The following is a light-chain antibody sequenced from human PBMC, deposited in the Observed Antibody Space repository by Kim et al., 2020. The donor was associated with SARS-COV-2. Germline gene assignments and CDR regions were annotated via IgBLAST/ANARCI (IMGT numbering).Light chain of an antibody. CDR3: QAWDSSTASVV. J-gene: IGLJ2*01. CDR1: KLGDKY. CDR2: QDS. V-gene: IGLV3-1*01. Sequence: SYELTQPPSVSVSPGQTASITCSGDKLGDKYACWYQQKPGQSPVLVIYQDSKRPSGIPERFSGSNSGNTATLTISGTQAMDEADYYCQAWDSSTASVVFG.